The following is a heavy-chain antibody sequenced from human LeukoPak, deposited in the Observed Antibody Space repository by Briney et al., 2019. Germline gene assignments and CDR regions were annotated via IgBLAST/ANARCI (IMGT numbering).Heavy chain of an antibody. CDR2: IYYSGST. D-gene: IGHD6-13*01. V-gene: IGHV4-59*01. CDR3: ARVYYSNSYDYWYFDL. J-gene: IGHJ2*01. CDR1: DGSISSYY. Sequence: SSETLSLTCTVSDGSISSYYWSWIRQPPGKGLEWIAYIYYSGSTNYNPSLKSRVTISVDTSKNQFSLKLSSVTAADTAVYYCARVYYSNSYDYWYFDLWGRGTLVTVSS.